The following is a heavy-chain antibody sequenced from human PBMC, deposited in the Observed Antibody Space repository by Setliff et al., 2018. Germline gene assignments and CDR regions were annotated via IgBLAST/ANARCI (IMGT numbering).Heavy chain of an antibody. CDR2: ISVYNGDT. J-gene: IGHJ4*02. CDR1: GYTFRNYA. D-gene: IGHD5-18*01. CDR3: ARAPSVELVTIRTNSWFTY. V-gene: IGHV1-18*01. Sequence: RASVKVSCKASGYTFRNYAFAWVRQAPGQGLEWVGWISVYNGDTNYAQKFQGRVTLTTDTSTSTAYMELRSLTSDDSAFYYCARAPSVELVTIRTNSWFTYWGQGTRVTVSS.